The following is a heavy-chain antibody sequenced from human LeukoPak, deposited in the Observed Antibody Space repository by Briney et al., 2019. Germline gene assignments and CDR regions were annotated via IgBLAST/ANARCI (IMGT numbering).Heavy chain of an antibody. V-gene: IGHV3-53*01. Sequence: GGSLRLSCAASGFTVSSNYMSWVRQAPGKGLEWVSVIYSGGSTYYADSVKGRFSISRDNYKNTLYLQMNSLRAEDTAVYYCARALSLWFGELTGGMDVWGQGTTVTVSS. CDR1: GFTVSSNY. CDR2: IYSGGST. CDR3: ARALSLWFGELTGGMDV. D-gene: IGHD3-10*01. J-gene: IGHJ6*02.